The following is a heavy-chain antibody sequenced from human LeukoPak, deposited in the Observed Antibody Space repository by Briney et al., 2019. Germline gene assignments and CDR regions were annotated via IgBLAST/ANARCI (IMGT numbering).Heavy chain of an antibody. CDR3: ARLWPWSGPFYMDV. CDR1: GVTFRVFT. V-gene: IGHV3-23*01. Sequence: QTWGSLRLSCITSGVTFRVFTSRSGRQAPGKGLEWASRISGSGSITDYADSVKGRFTISRYNVKNILYLYVNRVRAEVIVCESSARLWPWSGPFYMDVWGKGTTVTVSS. D-gene: IGHD3-3*01. J-gene: IGHJ6*03. CDR2: ISGSGSIT.